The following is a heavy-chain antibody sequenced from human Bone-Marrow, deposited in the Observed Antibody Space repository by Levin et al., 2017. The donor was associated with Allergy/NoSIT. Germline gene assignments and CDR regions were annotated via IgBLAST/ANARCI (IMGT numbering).Heavy chain of an antibody. CDR3: ARGYNWNYVGGFDP. J-gene: IGHJ5*02. V-gene: IGHV4-59*01. CDR2: IYYSGGT. CDR1: GGSISTYY. Sequence: NPSETLSLTCTVSGGSISTYYWSWIRQPPGKGLEWIGYIYYSGGTHYNPSLKSRVTMSLDTSRNQFSLKLSSVTAADTAVYYCARGYNWNYVGGFDPWGQGTLVTVSS. D-gene: IGHD1-7*01.